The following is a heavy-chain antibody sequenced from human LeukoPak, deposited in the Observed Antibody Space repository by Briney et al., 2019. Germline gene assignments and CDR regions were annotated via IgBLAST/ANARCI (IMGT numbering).Heavy chain of an antibody. CDR1: GFTFSSYS. J-gene: IGHJ4*02. CDR2: ISSSSSTI. CDR3: ARTYYDFWSGYYSHEGNPFDY. V-gene: IGHV3-48*01. Sequence: GGSLRLSCAPSGFTFSSYSMNWVRQAPGKGLEWVSDISSSSSTIYYADSVKGRFTISRDNAKNSLYLEMNSLRAEDTAVYYCARTYYDFWSGYYSHEGNPFDYWGQGTLVTVSS. D-gene: IGHD3-3*01.